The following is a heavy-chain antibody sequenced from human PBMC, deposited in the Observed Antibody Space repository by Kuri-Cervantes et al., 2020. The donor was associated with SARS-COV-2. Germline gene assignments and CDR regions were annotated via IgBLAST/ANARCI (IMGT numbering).Heavy chain of an antibody. CDR1: GFTFSSYA. Sequence: GESLRLSCAASGFTFSSYAMHWVRQAPGKGLEWVAVISYDGSNKYYADSVKGRFTISRDNSKNTLYLQMNSLRAEDTAVYYCARDQDYSNSYYYYYYMDVWGQGTTVTVSS. D-gene: IGHD4-11*01. J-gene: IGHJ6*03. CDR2: ISYDGSNK. CDR3: ARDQDYSNSYYYYYYMDV. V-gene: IGHV3-30*04.